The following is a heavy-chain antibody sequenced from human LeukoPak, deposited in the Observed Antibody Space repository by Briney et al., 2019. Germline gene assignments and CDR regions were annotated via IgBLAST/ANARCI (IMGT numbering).Heavy chain of an antibody. CDR3: ARGNSPGGFFDY. D-gene: IGHD3-16*01. CDR2: MHQIGTT. J-gene: IGHJ4*02. CDR1: GYSIRNRFY. V-gene: IGHV4-38-2*02. Sequence: SETLSLTCTVSGYSIRNRFYWGWIRQTPGNGLEFLGTMHQIGTTHSNPSVESRLTMSVDTSNNHFSLKLTSVTAADTAVYFRARGNSPGGFFDYWGQGILVTVSS.